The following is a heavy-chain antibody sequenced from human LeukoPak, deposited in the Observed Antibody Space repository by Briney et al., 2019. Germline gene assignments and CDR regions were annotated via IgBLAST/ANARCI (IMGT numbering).Heavy chain of an antibody. V-gene: IGHV4-31*03. J-gene: IGHJ4*02. Sequence: PSQTLSLTCTVSGGSISSGGYYWTWIRQHPGKGLEWVGYIYYSGSTYYNPSLKSRITISVDTSKNQFSLKLSSVTAADAAVYYCARAFGGFDYWGQGTLVTVSS. D-gene: IGHD3-10*01. CDR3: ARAFGGFDY. CDR2: IYYSGST. CDR1: GGSISSGGYY.